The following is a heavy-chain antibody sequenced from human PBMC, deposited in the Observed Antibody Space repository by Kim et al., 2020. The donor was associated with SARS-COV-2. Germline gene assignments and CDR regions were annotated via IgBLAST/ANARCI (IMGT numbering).Heavy chain of an antibody. Sequence: GGSLRLSCAASGFIFSSFAMHWVRQAPGKGLEWVAVISYNGNNKYYADSVKGRFTISRDNSKNTLYLQVNSLRAEDTAVYYCATIDYYDNSGYIDVFDI. V-gene: IGHV3-30*04. CDR3: ATIDYYDNSGYIDVFDI. D-gene: IGHD3-22*01. J-gene: IGHJ3*02. CDR2: ISYNGNNK. CDR1: GFIFSSFA.